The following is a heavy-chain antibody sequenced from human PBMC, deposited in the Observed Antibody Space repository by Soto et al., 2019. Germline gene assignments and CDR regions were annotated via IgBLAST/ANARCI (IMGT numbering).Heavy chain of an antibody. J-gene: IGHJ5*02. CDR2: IYHLGRT. D-gene: IGHD3-22*01. CDR3: ARTGKFYYYDTTGLPFDP. CDR1: GENISSTRW. Sequence: SETLCLTYTVAGENISSTRWWRWVRLSPGKGLEWIGEIYHLGRTNYNPSLKSRVTLSIDKSNNQFSLTLTSVTAADTAVYFCARTGKFYYYDTTGLPFDPWGPGILVTVSP. V-gene: IGHV4-4*02.